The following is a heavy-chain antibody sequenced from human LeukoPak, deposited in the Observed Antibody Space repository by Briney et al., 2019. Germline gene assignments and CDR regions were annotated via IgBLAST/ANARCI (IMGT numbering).Heavy chain of an antibody. J-gene: IGHJ6*03. CDR1: GRSFSGYY. D-gene: IGHD2-2*02. CDR2: INHSGST. CDR3: ARENIVVVPAAIWYYYYYMDV. Sequence: SETLSLTCAVYGRSFSGYYWSWIRQPPGKGLEWIGEINHSGSTNYNPSLKSRVTISVDTSKNQFSLKLSSVTAADTAVYYCARENIVVVPAAIWYYYYYMDVWGKGTTVTVSS. V-gene: IGHV4-34*01.